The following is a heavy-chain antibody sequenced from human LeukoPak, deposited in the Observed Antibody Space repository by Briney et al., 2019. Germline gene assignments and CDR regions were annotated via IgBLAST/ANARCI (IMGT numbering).Heavy chain of an antibody. CDR3: ASGIDY. CDR1: GFTFSDYS. J-gene: IGHJ4*02. Sequence: GGSLRLSCAASGFTFSDYSMNWVRQAPGKGLEWVSHITSTSATYYADSVKGRFTISRDNAKNSLFLQMNSLTAEDTAVYYCASGIDYWGQGTLVTVSS. CDR2: ITSTSAT. V-gene: IGHV3-48*01.